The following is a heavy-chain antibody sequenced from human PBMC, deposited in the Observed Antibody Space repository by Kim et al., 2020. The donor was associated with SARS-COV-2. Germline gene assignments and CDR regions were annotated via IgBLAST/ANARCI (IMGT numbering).Heavy chain of an antibody. Sequence: YYNPSLKSRVTTSVDTSKNQFSLKLSSVTAADTAVYYCARVVIGFSGMDVWGQGTTVTVSS. CDR3: ARVVIGFSGMDV. V-gene: IGHV4-30-2*04. D-gene: IGHD2-15*01. J-gene: IGHJ6*02.